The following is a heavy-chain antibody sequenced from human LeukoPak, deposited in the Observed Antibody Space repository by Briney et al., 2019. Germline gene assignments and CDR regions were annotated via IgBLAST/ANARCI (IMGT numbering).Heavy chain of an antibody. J-gene: IGHJ4*02. CDR1: GGTFSSYA. Sequence: VASVKVSCKASGGTFSSYAISWVRQAPGQGLEWMGGIIPIFGTANYAQKFQGRVTITADESTSTAYMGLSSLRSEDTAVYYCASFWGAQDYWGQGTLVTVSS. CDR2: IIPIFGTA. V-gene: IGHV1-69*13. CDR3: ASFWGAQDY. D-gene: IGHD3-16*01.